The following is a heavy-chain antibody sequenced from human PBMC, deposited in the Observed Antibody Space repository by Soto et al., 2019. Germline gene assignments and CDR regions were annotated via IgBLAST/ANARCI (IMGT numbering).Heavy chain of an antibody. CDR2: ISSSSSYI. J-gene: IGHJ5*02. CDR3: ARTRPPTGTTGRLAP. D-gene: IGHD1-1*01. Sequence: EVQLVESGGGLVKPGGSLRLSCAASGFTFSSYSMNWVRQAPGKGLEWVSSISSSSSYIYYADSVKGRFTISRDNAKNSLHLQMNSLRAEDTAVYYCARTRPPTGTTGRLAPWGQGTLVTVSS. CDR1: GFTFSSYS. V-gene: IGHV3-21*01.